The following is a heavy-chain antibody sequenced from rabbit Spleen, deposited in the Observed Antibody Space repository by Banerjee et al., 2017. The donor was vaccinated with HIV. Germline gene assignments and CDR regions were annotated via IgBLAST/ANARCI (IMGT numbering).Heavy chain of an antibody. Sequence: QQQLEESGGGLVKPGGTLTLTCKASGIDFSSYYYMCWVRQAPGKGPEWIACIYNGDGSTYYASWVNGRFTISRSTSLNTVTLQMTSLTAADTATYFCARDLGADGYGWSLWGPGTLVTVS. D-gene: IGHD6-1*01. CDR2: IYNGDGST. V-gene: IGHV1S43*01. J-gene: IGHJ4*01. CDR1: GIDFSSYYY. CDR3: ARDLGADGYGWSL.